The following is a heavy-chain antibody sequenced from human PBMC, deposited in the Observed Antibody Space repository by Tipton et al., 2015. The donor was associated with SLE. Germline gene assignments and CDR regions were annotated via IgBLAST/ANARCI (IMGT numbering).Heavy chain of an antibody. V-gene: IGHV3-23*01. CDR2: IRNGGGKSDGKT. Sequence: SLRLSCSPSGFSFSTYGMAWVRQSPGTVLEWVSTIRNGGGKSDGKTYYAESVRGRFTISRDTSKNRIYLQMDNLRAEDTALYYCAKGKRTIYDHDAFDMWGQGTVVTVSS. D-gene: IGHD3-3*01. CDR1: GFSFSTYG. CDR3: AKGKRTIYDHDAFDM. J-gene: IGHJ3*02.